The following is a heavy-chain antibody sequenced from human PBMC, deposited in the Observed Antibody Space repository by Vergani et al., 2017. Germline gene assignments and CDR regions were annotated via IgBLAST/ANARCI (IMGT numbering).Heavy chain of an antibody. Sequence: QVQLVQSGAEVKKPGSSVKVSCKASGGTFSSYAISWVRQAPGQGLEWMGGIIPIFGTANYAQKFQGRVTMTTDTSTSTVYMDLSNLRSEDTAVYYCARPHGDILPPDPRRLDYWGQGTLVTVSS. J-gene: IGHJ4*02. CDR2: IIPIFGTA. V-gene: IGHV1-69*05. CDR1: GGTFSSYA. CDR3: ARPHGDILPPDPRRLDY.